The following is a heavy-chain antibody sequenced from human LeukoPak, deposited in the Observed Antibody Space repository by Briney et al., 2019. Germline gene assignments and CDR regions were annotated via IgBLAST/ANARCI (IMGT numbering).Heavy chain of an antibody. D-gene: IGHD3-3*01. CDR2: ISAYNGNT. Sequence: GASVKVSCKASGYTFTSYGISWVRQAPGQGLEWMGWISAYNGNTNYAQKLQGRVTMTTDTSTSTAYMELRSLRSDDTAVYYCARETSPGYYDFWSGYYSGTFDYWGQGTLVTVSS. J-gene: IGHJ4*02. V-gene: IGHV1-18*01. CDR3: ARETSPGYYDFWSGYYSGTFDY. CDR1: GYTFTSYG.